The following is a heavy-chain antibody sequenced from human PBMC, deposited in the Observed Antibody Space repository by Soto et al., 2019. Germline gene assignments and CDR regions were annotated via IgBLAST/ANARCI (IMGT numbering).Heavy chain of an antibody. CDR2: IYYSGST. CDR3: AREGQSAPNYYGMDV. V-gene: IGHV4-31*03. CDR1: GGSISSGGYY. Sequence: PSETLSLTCTVSGGSISSGGYYWSWIRQHPGKGLEWIGYIYYSGSTYYNPSLKSRVTISVDTSKNQFSLKLSSVTAADTAVYYCAREGQSAPNYYGMDVWGQGTTVTVSS. J-gene: IGHJ6*02.